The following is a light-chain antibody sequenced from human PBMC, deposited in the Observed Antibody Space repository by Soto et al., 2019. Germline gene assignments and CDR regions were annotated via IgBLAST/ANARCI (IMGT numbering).Light chain of an antibody. CDR1: QSISSY. V-gene: IGKV1-39*01. Sequence: DIQVTQSPSSLSASVGDRVTITCRASQSISSYLNWYQQKPGKAPKLLIYAASSLQGGVPSRFSSSGSETDFTLTISSLQPEDFATYYCQQSYSSPETFGQGTKVEI. CDR3: QQSYSSPET. J-gene: IGKJ1*01. CDR2: AAS.